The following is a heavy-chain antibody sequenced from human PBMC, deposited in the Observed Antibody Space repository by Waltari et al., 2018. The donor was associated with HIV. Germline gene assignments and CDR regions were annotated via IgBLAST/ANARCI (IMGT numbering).Heavy chain of an antibody. CDR3: AHQISGQWLTPGH. CDR1: GFAFNNYA. J-gene: IGHJ4*02. D-gene: IGHD6-19*01. CDR2: ISASSFIHT. V-gene: IGHV3-23*01. Sequence: EVQLLESGGGLVQPGESLRLSCAASGFAFNNYAMNWVRQAPGKGLEWVSAISASSFIHTYYADSVKGRFTVSRDNSNSTVYLQMNSLRVEDTAVYYCAHQISGQWLTPGHWGRGTRVTVSS.